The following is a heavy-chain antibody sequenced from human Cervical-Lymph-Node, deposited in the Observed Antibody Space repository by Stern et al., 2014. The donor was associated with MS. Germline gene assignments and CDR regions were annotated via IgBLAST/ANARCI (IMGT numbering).Heavy chain of an antibody. J-gene: IGHJ4*02. CDR2: INGGPGTT. D-gene: IGHD4-11*01. Sequence: QVQLVQSGAEVKKPGASMTISCKTSGYNFIDHAIHWVRQAPGQRLEWMGWINGGPGTTKYSQKFQGRVSFTRDKAASAAYMDLSNLSPDDTAVYYCARQPDYSDFLDFWGQGTLVTVSS. CDR3: ARQPDYSDFLDF. V-gene: IGHV1-3*01. CDR1: GYNFIDHA.